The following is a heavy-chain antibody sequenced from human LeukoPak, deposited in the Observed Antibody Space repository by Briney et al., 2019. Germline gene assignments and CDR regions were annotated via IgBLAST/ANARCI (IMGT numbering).Heavy chain of an antibody. CDR1: GFTFDDYA. D-gene: IGHD3-9*01. CDR3: ARDRTYYDILTGYPHDAFDI. Sequence: PGGSLRLSCAASGFTFDDYAMHWVRQAPGKGLEWVSGISWNSGSIGYADSVKGRFTISRDNAKNSLYLQMNSLRADDTAVYYCARDRTYYDILTGYPHDAFDIWGQGTMVTVSS. V-gene: IGHV3-9*01. CDR2: ISWNSGSI. J-gene: IGHJ3*02.